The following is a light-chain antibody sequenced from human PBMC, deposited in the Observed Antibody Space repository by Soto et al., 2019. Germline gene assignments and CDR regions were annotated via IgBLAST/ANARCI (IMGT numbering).Light chain of an antibody. J-gene: IGLJ2*01. V-gene: IGLV1-40*01. Sequence: QSVLTQPPSVSGAPGQGVTISCTGSSSNIGAGYAVHWYQQLPGTAPKLLIYDNTNRPSGVPDRFSGSESGTSASLAITGLQAEDEADYYCQSYDTSLSASVFGGGTKLTVL. CDR1: SSNIGAGYA. CDR2: DNT. CDR3: QSYDTSLSASV.